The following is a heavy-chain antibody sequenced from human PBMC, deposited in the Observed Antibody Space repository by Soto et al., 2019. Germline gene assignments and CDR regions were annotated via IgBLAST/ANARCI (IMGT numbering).Heavy chain of an antibody. Sequence: GSLRLSWAASGFTFSSYSLNWGRQAPGEGLEWVSSISRSSSYIYYADSVKGRYTISRDTAKNSLYLQMNSLRTEDTAVYYCAMGQCYTYVWRSDRDFWGQGTMVTVSS. J-gene: IGHJ4*02. D-gene: IGHD3-16*02. CDR2: ISRSSSYI. CDR1: GFTFSSYS. CDR3: AMGQCYTYVWRSDRDF. V-gene: IGHV3-21*01.